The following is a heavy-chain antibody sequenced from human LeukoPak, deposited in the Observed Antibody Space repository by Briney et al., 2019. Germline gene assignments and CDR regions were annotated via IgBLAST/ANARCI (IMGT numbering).Heavy chain of an antibody. V-gene: IGHV4-4*07. Sequence: SETLSLTCTVSGGSISSYYWSWIRQPPGKGLEWIGRIYTSGSTNYNPSLKSRVTMSVDTSKNQFSLKLSSVTAADTAVYYCARGSSSWYPPRYYFDYWGQGTLVTVSS. J-gene: IGHJ4*02. CDR3: ARGSSSWYPPRYYFDY. CDR1: GGSISSYY. CDR2: IYTSGST. D-gene: IGHD6-13*01.